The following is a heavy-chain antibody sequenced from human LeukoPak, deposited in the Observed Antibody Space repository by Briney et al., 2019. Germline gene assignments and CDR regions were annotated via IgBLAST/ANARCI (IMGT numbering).Heavy chain of an antibody. V-gene: IGHV3-7*01. CDR3: ARDMVSSYGWTYYFDY. CDR2: IKRDGSEK. J-gene: IGHJ4*02. Sequence: PGGSLRLSCAASGSTFSNYWMSWVRQAPGKGLEWVANIKRDGSEKYYVDSVKGRFTISRDNAKNSLYLQMNSLRAEDTAVYYCARDMVSSYGWTYYFDYWGQGTLVTVSS. D-gene: IGHD5-18*01. CDR1: GSTFSNYW.